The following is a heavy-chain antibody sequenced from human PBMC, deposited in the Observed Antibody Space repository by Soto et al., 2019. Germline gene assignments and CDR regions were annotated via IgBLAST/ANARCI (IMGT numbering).Heavy chain of an antibody. V-gene: IGHV3-23*01. J-gene: IGHJ5*02. CDR2: ISGSGGST. CDR1: GFTFSSYA. CDR3: AKEGTTMVRGVIITVWFDP. D-gene: IGHD3-10*01. Sequence: GGSLRLSCAASGFTFSSYAMSWVRQAPGKGLEWVSAISGSGGSTYYADSVKGRFTISRDNSKNTLYLQMNSLRAEDTAVYYCAKEGTTMVRGVIITVWFDPWGQGTLVTVSS.